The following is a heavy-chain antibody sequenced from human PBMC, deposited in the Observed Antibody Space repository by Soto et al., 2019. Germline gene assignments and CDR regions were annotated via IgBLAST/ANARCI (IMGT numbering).Heavy chain of an antibody. V-gene: IGHV5-10-1*01. CDR3: ARPADTATVYGYYYGMDV. CDR2: IDPSDSYT. CDR1: GYSFTSYW. D-gene: IGHD5-18*01. Sequence: GESLTISCKGSGYSFTSYWISWVRQMPGKGLEWMGRIDPSDSYTNYSPSFQGHVTISADKSISTAYLQWSSLKASDTAMFYCARPADTATVYGYYYGMDVWGQGTTVTVSS. J-gene: IGHJ6*02.